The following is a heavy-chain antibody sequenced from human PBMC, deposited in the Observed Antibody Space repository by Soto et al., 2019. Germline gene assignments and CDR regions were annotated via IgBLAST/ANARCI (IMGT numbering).Heavy chain of an antibody. Sequence: EVQLVESGGGLVKPGGSLRLSCAASGFTFSSYSMNWVRQAPGKGLEWVSSISSSSSYIYYADSVKGRFTISRDNAKNFLYLQMNSLRAEDTAVYYCARDGYDSLTGYYTFVDYWDQGTLVTVSS. CDR3: ARDGYDSLTGYYTFVDY. D-gene: IGHD3-9*01. V-gene: IGHV3-21*01. J-gene: IGHJ4*02. CDR1: GFTFSSYS. CDR2: ISSSSSYI.